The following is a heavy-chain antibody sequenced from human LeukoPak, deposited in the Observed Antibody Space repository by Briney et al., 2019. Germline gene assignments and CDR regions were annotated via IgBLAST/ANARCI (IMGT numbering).Heavy chain of an antibody. CDR1: GFTFSSYW. CDR2: IKQDGSEK. CDR3: ARVVEHYYDSSGYYFGY. J-gene: IGHJ4*02. Sequence: GGSLRLSCAASGFTFSSYWMSWVRQAPGKGLEWVANIKQDGSEKYYVDSVKGRFTISRDNAKNSLYLQMNSLRAEDTAVYYCARVVEHYYDSSGYYFGYWGQGTLVTVSS. D-gene: IGHD3-22*01. V-gene: IGHV3-7*01.